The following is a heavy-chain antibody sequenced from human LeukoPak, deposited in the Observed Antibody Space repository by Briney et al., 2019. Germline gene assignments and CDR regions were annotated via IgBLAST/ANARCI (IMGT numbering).Heavy chain of an antibody. CDR1: GYTFTSYD. CDR3: AGSRYCSSTSCYGYGMDV. Sequence: ASVKVSCKASGYTFTSYDINWVRQATGQGLEWMGWMNPNSGNTGYAQKFQGRVTMTRNTSISTAHMELSSLRSEETAVYYCAGSRYCSSTSCYGYGMDVWGQGTTVTVSS. D-gene: IGHD2-2*01. CDR2: MNPNSGNT. J-gene: IGHJ6*02. V-gene: IGHV1-8*01.